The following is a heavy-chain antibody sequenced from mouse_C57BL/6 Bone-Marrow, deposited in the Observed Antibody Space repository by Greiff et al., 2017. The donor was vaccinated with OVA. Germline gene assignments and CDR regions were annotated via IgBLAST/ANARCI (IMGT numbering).Heavy chain of an antibody. CDR1: GYSITSGYY. CDR3: ARITTVVRRHWYFDV. CDR2: ISYDGSN. V-gene: IGHV3-6*01. Sequence: EVQLVESGPGLVKPSQSLSLTCSVTGYSITSGYYWNWIRQFPGNKLEWMGYISYDGSNNYNPSLKNRISITRDTSKNQFFLKLNSVTTEDTATYYCARITTVVRRHWYFDVWGTGTTVTVSS. D-gene: IGHD1-1*01. J-gene: IGHJ1*03.